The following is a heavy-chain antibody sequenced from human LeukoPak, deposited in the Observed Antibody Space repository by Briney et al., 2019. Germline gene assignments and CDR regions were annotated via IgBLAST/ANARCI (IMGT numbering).Heavy chain of an antibody. CDR2: IYTSGST. J-gene: IGHJ4*02. CDR1: GGSISNGSYY. D-gene: IGHD4-17*01. V-gene: IGHV4-61*02. Sequence: SQTLSLTCTVSGGSISNGSYYLSWIRQPAGKGLEWIGRIYTSGSTNYNPSLKSRVTISVDTSKNQFSLKLSSVPAADTAVYTCASQRYDYGDNEKDYWGQETLSPSPQ. CDR3: ASQRYDYGDNEKDY.